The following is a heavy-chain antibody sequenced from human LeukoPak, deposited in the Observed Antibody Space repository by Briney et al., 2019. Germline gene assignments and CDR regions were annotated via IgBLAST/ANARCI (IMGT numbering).Heavy chain of an antibody. D-gene: IGHD4-17*01. J-gene: IGHJ4*02. CDR3: AIARNGDYGPPCDY. CDR2: ISSSSSYI. Sequence: PRGSLRLSCAASGFTFSSYSMNWVRQAPGKGLEWVSSISSSSSYIYYADSVKGRFTISRDNAKNSLYLQMNSLRAEDTAVYYCAIARNGDYGPPCDYWGQGTPVTVSS. CDR1: GFTFSSYS. V-gene: IGHV3-21*01.